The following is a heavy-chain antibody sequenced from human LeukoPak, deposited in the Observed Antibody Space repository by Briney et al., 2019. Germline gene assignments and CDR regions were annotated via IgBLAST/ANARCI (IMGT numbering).Heavy chain of an antibody. CDR1: GFTFSRYA. D-gene: IGHD3-22*01. CDR3: AKDGSSGYYSAPDY. V-gene: IGHV3-23*01. CDR2: ISGSGGST. J-gene: IGHJ4*02. Sequence: GGSLRLSCAASGFTFSRYAMSWVRQAPGKGLEWVSAISGSGGSTYYADSVKGRFTISRDNSKNTLYLQMNSLRAEDTAVYYCAKDGSSGYYSAPDYWGQGTLVTVSS.